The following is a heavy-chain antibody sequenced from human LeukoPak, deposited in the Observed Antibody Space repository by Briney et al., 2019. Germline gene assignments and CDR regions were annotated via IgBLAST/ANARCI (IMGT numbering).Heavy chain of an antibody. J-gene: IGHJ5*02. CDR2: IKQDGSEK. Sequence: TGGSLRLSCAASGFTFSSYWMSWVRQAPGKGLEWVANIKQDGSEKYYVDSVKGRFTISRDNAKNSLYLQMNSLRAEDTAVYYCARDWDYGDYEGWFDPWGQGTLVTVSS. CDR3: ARDWDYGDYEGWFDP. CDR1: GFTFSSYW. V-gene: IGHV3-7*01. D-gene: IGHD4-17*01.